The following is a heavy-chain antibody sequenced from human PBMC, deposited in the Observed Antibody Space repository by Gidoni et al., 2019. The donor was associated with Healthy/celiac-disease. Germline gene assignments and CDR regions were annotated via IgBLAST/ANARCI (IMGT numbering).Heavy chain of an antibody. CDR3: ARSPGRKVFGVVGRLNWFDP. CDR1: GGSISSSSYY. V-gene: IGHV4-39*01. Sequence: QLQLQESGPGLVKPSETLSLTCTVSGGSISSSSYYWGWIRQPPGKGLEWIGSIYYSGSTYYNPSLKSRVTISVDTSKNQFSLKLSSVTAADTAVYYCARSPGRKVFGVVGRLNWFDPWGQGTLVTVSS. CDR2: IYYSGST. D-gene: IGHD3-3*01. J-gene: IGHJ5*02.